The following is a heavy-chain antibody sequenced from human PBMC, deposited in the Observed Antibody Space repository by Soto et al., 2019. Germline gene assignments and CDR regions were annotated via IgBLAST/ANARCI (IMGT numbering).Heavy chain of an antibody. CDR1: GFTFSSYA. J-gene: IGHJ6*02. CDR3: EAGDTAYYYYYGMDV. CDR2: ISGSGGST. V-gene: IGHV3-23*01. Sequence: EVQLLESGGGLVQPGGSLRLSCAASGFTFSSYAMSWVRQAPGKGLEWVSAISGSGGSTYYADSVKGRFTISRDNSKNTLDLQMNRLRAEDTAVYYCEAGDTAYYYYYGMDVWGQGTTVTVSS. D-gene: IGHD3-16*01.